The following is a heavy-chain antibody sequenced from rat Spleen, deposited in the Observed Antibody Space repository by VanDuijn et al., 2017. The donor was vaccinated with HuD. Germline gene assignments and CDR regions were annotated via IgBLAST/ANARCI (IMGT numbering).Heavy chain of an antibody. J-gene: IGHJ2*01. CDR1: GFTFNSYG. CDR2: ISTSGGDT. CDR3: TTETYYGYNYHHY. D-gene: IGHD1-9*01. V-gene: IGHV5-25*01. Sequence: EVELVESGGGLVQPGRSMKLSCAASGFTFNSYGMAWVRQAPTKGLEWVASISTSGGDTYYRDSVKGRFTISRDNAKSTLYLQMDSLRSEDTATYYCTTETYYGYNYHHYWGQGVMVTVSS.